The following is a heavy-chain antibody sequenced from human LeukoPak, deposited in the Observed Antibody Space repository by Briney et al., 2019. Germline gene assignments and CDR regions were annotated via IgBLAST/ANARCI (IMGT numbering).Heavy chain of an antibody. D-gene: IGHD2-2*01. J-gene: IGHJ6*03. CDR2: IYYSGST. CDR3: ARGLRYCSSTSCHSDYYYYYYMDV. V-gene: IGHV4-30-4*08. CDR1: GGSISSGDYY. Sequence: SETLSLXCTVSGGSISSGDYYWSWIRQPPEKGLEWIGYIYYSGSTYYNPSLKSRVTISVDTSKNQFSLKLSSVTAADTAVYYCARGLRYCSSTSCHSDYYYYYYMDVWGKGTTVTVSS.